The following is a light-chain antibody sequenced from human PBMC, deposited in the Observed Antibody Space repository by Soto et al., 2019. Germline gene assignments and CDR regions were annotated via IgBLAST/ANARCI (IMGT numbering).Light chain of an antibody. CDR2: DVS. CDR1: SSDVGGYNY. J-gene: IGLJ3*02. Sequence: QSALTQPASVSGSPGQSITISCTGTSSDVGGYNYVSWYQQHPGKAPKLMIYDVSNRPSGVSNRFSGSKSGNTASLTISGLQAEDEADYYCSSYTGSATPILFGGGTKLTVL. CDR3: SSYTGSATPIL. V-gene: IGLV2-14*01.